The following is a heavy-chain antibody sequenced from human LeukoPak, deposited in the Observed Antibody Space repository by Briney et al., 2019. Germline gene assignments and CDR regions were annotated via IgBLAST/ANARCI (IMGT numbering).Heavy chain of an antibody. CDR2: TYYRSKWYN. CDR1: GDSVSSNIAD. J-gene: IGHJ6*02. V-gene: IGHV6-1*01. Sequence: SQTLSLTCAISGDSVSSNIADWNWIRQSPSRGLEWLGRTYYRSKWYNDYAISVKSRVTINPDTSKNQFSLQLNSVTPEDSAVYYCARDQDGMDVWGQGTTVTVSS. CDR3: ARDQDGMDV.